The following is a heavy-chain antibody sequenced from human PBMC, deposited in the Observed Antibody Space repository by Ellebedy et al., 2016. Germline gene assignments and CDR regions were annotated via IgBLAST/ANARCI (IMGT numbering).Heavy chain of an antibody. CDR1: GYTFTSYY. Sequence: ASVKVSXKASGYTFTSYYMHWVRQAPGQGLEWMGIINPSGGSTSYAQKFQGRVTMTRDTSTSTVYMELRSLRSDDTAVYYCARIGFGELLGGMDVWGQGTTVTVSS. V-gene: IGHV1-46*01. D-gene: IGHD3-10*01. J-gene: IGHJ6*02. CDR2: INPSGGST. CDR3: ARIGFGELLGGMDV.